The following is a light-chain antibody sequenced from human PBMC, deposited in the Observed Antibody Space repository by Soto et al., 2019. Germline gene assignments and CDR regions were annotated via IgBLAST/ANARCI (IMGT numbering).Light chain of an antibody. V-gene: IGLV1-40*01. CDR3: QSYDSSLSGSRV. CDR2: GNS. J-gene: IGLJ3*02. CDR1: SSNIGAGYD. Sequence: QSVLTQPTSVSGAPGQRVTISCTGSSSNIGAGYDVHWYQQVPGTAPKVVIFGNSNRPSGVPDRFSGSKSATSASLAITGLQAEDEADYYCQSYDSSLSGSRVFGGGTKLTVL.